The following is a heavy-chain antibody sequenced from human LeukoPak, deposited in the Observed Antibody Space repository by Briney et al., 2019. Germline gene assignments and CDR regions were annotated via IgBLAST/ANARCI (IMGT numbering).Heavy chain of an antibody. V-gene: IGHV3-11*06. Sequence: GGSLRLSCAASGFTFSDYYMSWIRQAPGKGLEWVSSISSSSSYIYYADSVKGRFTISRDNAKNSLYLQMNSLRAEDTAVYYCARDQVVVAATPYYFDYWGQGTLVTVSS. D-gene: IGHD2-15*01. CDR2: ISSSSSYI. J-gene: IGHJ4*02. CDR1: GFTFSDYY. CDR3: ARDQVVVAATPYYFDY.